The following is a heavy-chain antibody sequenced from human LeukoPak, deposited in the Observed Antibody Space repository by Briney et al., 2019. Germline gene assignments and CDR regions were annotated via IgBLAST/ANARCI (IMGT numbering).Heavy chain of an antibody. D-gene: IGHD6-19*01. CDR1: GFTFSSYA. CDR3: ATLGPYSSGWPPFDY. J-gene: IGHJ4*02. V-gene: IGHV3-23*01. CDR2: ISGSGGST. Sequence: PGGSLRLSCAASGFTFSSYAMSWVRQAPGKGLEWVSAISGSGGSTYYADSVKGRFTISRGNSKNTLYLQMNSLRAEDTAVYYCATLGPYSSGWPPFDYWGQGTLVTVSS.